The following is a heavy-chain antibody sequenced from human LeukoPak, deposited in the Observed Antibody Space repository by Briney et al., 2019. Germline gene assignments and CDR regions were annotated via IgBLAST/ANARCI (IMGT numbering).Heavy chain of an antibody. Sequence: ASVKVSCKASGYTFTSYYMHWVRQAPGQGLEWMGIINPSGGSTSYAQKFQGRVTMTRDTSTSTVYMELSSLRSEDTAVYYCARRLGSGSSVDWFDPWGQGTLVTVSS. CDR1: GYTFTSYY. J-gene: IGHJ5*02. V-gene: IGHV1-46*01. CDR3: ARRLGSGSSVDWFDP. D-gene: IGHD3-10*01. CDR2: INPSGGST.